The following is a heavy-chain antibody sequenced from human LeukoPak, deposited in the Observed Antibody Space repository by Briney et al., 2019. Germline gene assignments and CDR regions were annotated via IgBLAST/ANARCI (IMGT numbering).Heavy chain of an antibody. Sequence: GESLKISCKGSGYSFTSYWIGWVRQTPGKGLEWMGNIYPGDSDTKYSPSFQGQVTISVDKSISTAYLQWSSLKASDTAMYYCARSIAAAGMDYYAMDVWGQGTTVAVSS. V-gene: IGHV5-51*01. CDR1: GYSFTSYW. J-gene: IGHJ6*02. CDR3: ARSIAAAGMDYYAMDV. CDR2: IYPGDSDT. D-gene: IGHD6-13*01.